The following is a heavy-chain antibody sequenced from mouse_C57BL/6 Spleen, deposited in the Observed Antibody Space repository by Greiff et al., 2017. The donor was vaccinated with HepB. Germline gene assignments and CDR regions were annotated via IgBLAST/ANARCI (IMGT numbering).Heavy chain of an antibody. CDR1: GFTFSDYY. D-gene: IGHD1-1*01. CDR3: ARGPPTYYYGSSGYAMDY. Sequence: EVKLVESEGGLVQPGSSMKLSCTASGFTFSDYYMAWVRQVPEKGLEWVANINYDGSSTYYLDSLKSRFIISRDNAKNILYLQMSSLKSEDTATYYCARGPPTYYYGSSGYAMDYWGQGTSVTVSS. V-gene: IGHV5-16*01. CDR2: INYDGSST. J-gene: IGHJ4*01.